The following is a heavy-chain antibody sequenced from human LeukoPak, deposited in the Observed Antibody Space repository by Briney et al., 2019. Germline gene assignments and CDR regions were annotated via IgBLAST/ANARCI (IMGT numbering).Heavy chain of an antibody. CDR3: ARGLATTTWTIAMTGLDH. CDR2: MNPINGNT. Sequence: ASVKASCKSSGYTFTSYDINWVRQPTGQGLEWMGWMNPINGNTGYAQTFQGRVTMTRDTSISTAYMELSSLSSEDTAVYYCARGLATTTWTIAMTGLDHWGPGTLVTVSS. CDR1: GYTFTSYD. V-gene: IGHV1-8*01. J-gene: IGHJ4*02. D-gene: IGHD3-9*01.